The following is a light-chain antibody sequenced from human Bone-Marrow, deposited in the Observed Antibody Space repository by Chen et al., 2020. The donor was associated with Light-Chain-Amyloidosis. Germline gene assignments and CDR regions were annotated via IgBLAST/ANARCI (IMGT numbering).Light chain of an antibody. V-gene: IGKV1-39*01. J-gene: IGKJ5*01. CDR2: SAS. Sequence: DIQMTQSPSSLSVSVGDRVTITCRASQSISSSLNWYQQKPGKPPKVLIYSASNLHSGVPSRFSGSGSATDFTLTISSLQPEDFATYYCQQSYSTLSITFGQGTRLEIK. CDR3: QQSYSTLSIT. CDR1: QSISSS.